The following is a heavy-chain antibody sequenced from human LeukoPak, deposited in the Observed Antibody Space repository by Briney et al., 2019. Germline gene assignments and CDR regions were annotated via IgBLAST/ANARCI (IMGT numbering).Heavy chain of an antibody. CDR1: GYSISSGYY. V-gene: IGHV4-38-2*02. D-gene: IGHD2-2*01. CDR2: IYHSGST. Sequence: PSETLSLTCTVSGYSISSGYYWGWIRQPPGKGLEWIGSIYHSGSTYYNPSLKSRVTISVDTSKNQFSLKLSSVTAADTAVYSCARSPVQCSSSSCFGFHLDYWGQGTLVIASS. J-gene: IGHJ4*02. CDR3: ARSPVQCSSSSCFGFHLDY.